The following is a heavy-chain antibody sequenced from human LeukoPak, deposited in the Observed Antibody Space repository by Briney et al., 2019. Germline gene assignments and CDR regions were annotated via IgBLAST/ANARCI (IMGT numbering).Heavy chain of an antibody. D-gene: IGHD1-26*01. Sequence: SETLSLTCTVSGGSISSSSYYWGWIRQPPGKGQEWIGSIYYSGSTYYNPSLKSRVTISVDTSKNQFSLKLSSVTAADTAVYYRARDGGSSPYYFDYWGQGTLVTVSS. V-gene: IGHV4-39*07. CDR2: IYYSGST. CDR1: GGSISSSSYY. CDR3: ARDGGSSPYYFDY. J-gene: IGHJ4*02.